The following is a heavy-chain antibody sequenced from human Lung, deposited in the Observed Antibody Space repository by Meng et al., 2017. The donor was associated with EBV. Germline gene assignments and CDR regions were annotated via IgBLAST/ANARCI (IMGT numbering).Heavy chain of an antibody. D-gene: IGHD1-14*01. J-gene: IGHJ5*02. CDR1: GYIFNNYG. Sequence: GPRAPPGAGVTEPGGSVKVSCKASGYIFNNYGVLWVRQAPGQGPGWMGWISAYNGNKNYAQNFQGRFTMTTDTSTSTAYMELRSLRSDDTAVYYCARDLPGGTKGTWLDLWGQGTLVTVSS. CDR3: ARDLPGGTKGTWLDL. CDR2: ISAYNGNK. V-gene: IGHV1-18*01.